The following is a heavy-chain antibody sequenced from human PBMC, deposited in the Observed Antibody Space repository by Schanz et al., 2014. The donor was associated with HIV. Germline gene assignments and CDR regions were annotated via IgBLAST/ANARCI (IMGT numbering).Heavy chain of an antibody. D-gene: IGHD2-15*01. CDR2: MNPKNGNT. J-gene: IGHJ6*02. CDR3: ARSHYSVVSSRAMDV. Sequence: QVQLVQSGAEVKKPGASVKVSCKASGYTFTSYDINWVRQATGQGLEWMGWMNPKNGNTAYAQKLQGRVTMTRDTTATTVYMELSSLKSEDTAVYYCARSHYSVVSSRAMDVWGQGTTVTVSS. V-gene: IGHV1-8*01. CDR1: GYTFTSYD.